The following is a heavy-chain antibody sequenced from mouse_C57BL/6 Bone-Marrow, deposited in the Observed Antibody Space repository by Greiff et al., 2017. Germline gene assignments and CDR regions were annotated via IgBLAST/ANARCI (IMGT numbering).Heavy chain of an antibody. J-gene: IGHJ2*01. CDR2: IRNKANNHAT. D-gene: IGHD2-5*01. V-gene: IGHV6-6*01. CDR1: GFTFSDAW. CDR3: TGGYSTLGFDY. Sequence: EVKLMESGGGLVQPGGSMKLSCAASGFTFSDAWMDWVRQSPEKGLEWVAEIRNKANNHATYYAESVKGRFTISRDDSKSSVYLQMSSLRAEDTGIYYCTGGYSTLGFDYWGQGTTLTVSS.